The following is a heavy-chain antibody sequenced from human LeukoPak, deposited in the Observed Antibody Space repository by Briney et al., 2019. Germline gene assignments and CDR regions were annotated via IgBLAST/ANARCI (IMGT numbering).Heavy chain of an antibody. CDR1: GFTFNNYD. D-gene: IGHD2/OR15-2a*01. Sequence: GGSLRLSCAASGFTFNNYDMNWVRQAPGKGLEWASYISSSGSSIYYADSVRGRFTISRDNAKNSLYLQVNSLRAEDTAVYYCARDVLQRHWGQGTLVTVSS. J-gene: IGHJ4*02. CDR2: ISSSGSSI. CDR3: ARDVLQRH. V-gene: IGHV3-48*03.